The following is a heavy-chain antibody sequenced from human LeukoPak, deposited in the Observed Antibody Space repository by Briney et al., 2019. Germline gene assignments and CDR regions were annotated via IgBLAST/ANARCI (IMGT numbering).Heavy chain of an antibody. Sequence: PGGSLRLSCVASGFTFSNYAMNWVRRAPGKGLEWVSGISGRGGSIYYGDSVKGRFTISRDNSKNTLYLQMNSLRAEDTALYYCAKTITIFGVDLPDYWGQGTLVTVSS. CDR3: AKTITIFGVDLPDY. D-gene: IGHD3-3*01. V-gene: IGHV3-23*01. J-gene: IGHJ4*02. CDR1: GFTFSNYA. CDR2: ISGRGGSI.